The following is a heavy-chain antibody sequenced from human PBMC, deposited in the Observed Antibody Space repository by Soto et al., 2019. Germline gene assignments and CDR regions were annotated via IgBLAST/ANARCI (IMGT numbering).Heavy chain of an antibody. Sequence: GGSLRLSRAASGFTFSICSMNWVRQAPGKGLEWVSSISSDSGYIYYADSVKGRFTISRDNAKNSLSLQMNSLRAEDTAVYYCARAIVRGLVDSWGQGTLVTVSS. J-gene: IGHJ4*02. CDR3: ARAIVRGLVDS. CDR2: ISSDSGYI. CDR1: GFTFSICS. D-gene: IGHD2-15*01. V-gene: IGHV3-21*01.